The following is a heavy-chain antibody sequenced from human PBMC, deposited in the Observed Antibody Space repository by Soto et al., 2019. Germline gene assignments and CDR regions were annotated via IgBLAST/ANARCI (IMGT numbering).Heavy chain of an antibody. CDR3: ARDLRNKGMDV. CDR2: ITGTSDSI. V-gene: IGHV3-11*01. Sequence: PGGSLRLSCVASGFSLSDYDIAWIRQAPGKGLEWLSYITGTSDSIHYADSVRGRFIISRDNAKNSLYLQMNSLRVDDTAVYYCARDLRNKGMDVLGQRTTVTVSS. J-gene: IGHJ6*02. CDR1: GFSLSDYD.